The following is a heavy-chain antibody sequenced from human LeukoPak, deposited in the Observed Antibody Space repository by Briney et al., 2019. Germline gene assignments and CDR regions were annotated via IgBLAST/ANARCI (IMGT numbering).Heavy chain of an antibody. CDR1: GGSISNYY. J-gene: IGHJ5*02. V-gene: IGHV4-59*01. CDR2: IYFTGST. D-gene: IGHD1-1*01. CDR3: AREGTAGTNLNWFDP. Sequence: SETLSLTCTVSGGSISNYYWSWIRQPPGKGLEWIGYIYFTGSTKYNPSLKSRVTISIDTSKKQFSLKLSSVTAADTAVYYCAREGTAGTNLNWFDPWGQGTLVTVSS.